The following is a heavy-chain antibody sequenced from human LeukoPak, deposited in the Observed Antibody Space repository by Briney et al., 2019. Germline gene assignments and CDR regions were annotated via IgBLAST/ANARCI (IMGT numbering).Heavy chain of an antibody. D-gene: IGHD3-22*01. J-gene: IGHJ4*02. V-gene: IGHV1-2*02. CDR3: ARGSRRIVVVITLSFDY. Sequence: GASVKVSCKASGYTFTGYYMHWVRQAPGQGLERMGWINPNSGGTNYAQKFQGRLTMTRDTSISTAYMELSRLRSDDTAVYYCARGSRRIVVVITLSFDYWGQGTLVTVSS. CDR2: INPNSGGT. CDR1: GYTFTGYY.